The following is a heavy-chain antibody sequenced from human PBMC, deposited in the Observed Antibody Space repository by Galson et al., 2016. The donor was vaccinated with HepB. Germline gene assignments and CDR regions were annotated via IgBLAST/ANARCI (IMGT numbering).Heavy chain of an antibody. D-gene: IGHD6-25*01. J-gene: IGHJ4*02. V-gene: IGHV4-59*01. CDR2: INYSGRT. Sequence: SETLSLTCTVSSDSMSGYYWNWIRQPPGEGLEWIGDINYSGRTNYNPSPKSRVTISVDSSKNQFFLKLTSVTAADTAVYFCARERSGGVSGRLDSWGPGALLTVSS. CDR1: SDSMSGYY. CDR3: ARERSGGVSGRLDS.